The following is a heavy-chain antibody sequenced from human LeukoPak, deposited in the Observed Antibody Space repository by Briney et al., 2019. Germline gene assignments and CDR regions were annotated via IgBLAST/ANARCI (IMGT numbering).Heavy chain of an antibody. J-gene: IGHJ4*02. CDR1: GFTFSSYS. D-gene: IGHD5-24*01. V-gene: IGHV3-48*01. Sequence: PGGSLRLSCAASGFTFSSYSMNWVRQAPGKGLEWVSYISSSSSTIYYADSVKGRFTTSRDNAKNSLYLQMNSLRAEDTAVYYCARDGRWGGFDYWGQGTLVTVSS. CDR3: ARDGRWGGFDY. CDR2: ISSSSSTI.